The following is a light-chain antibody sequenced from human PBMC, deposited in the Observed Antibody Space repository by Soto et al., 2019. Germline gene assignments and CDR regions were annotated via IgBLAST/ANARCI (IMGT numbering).Light chain of an antibody. V-gene: IGKV3-11*02. CDR3: QQRSNWPPIT. Sequence: EIVLTQSPGTLSLSPGERATLSCRASQSVSSYYLAWYQQKPGQAPRLLIYDASNRATGIPARFSGSGSGRDFTLTISSLEPEDFAVYYCQQRSNWPPITFGQGTRLEIK. CDR1: QSVSSY. J-gene: IGKJ5*01. CDR2: DAS.